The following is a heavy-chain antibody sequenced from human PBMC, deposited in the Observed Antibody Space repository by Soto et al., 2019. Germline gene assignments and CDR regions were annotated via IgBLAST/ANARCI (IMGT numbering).Heavy chain of an antibody. V-gene: IGHV4-59*08. Sequence: SETFSPSCTGSGGSITRYYYNLIRQLPGKAAEWFGYIYYSGRTNYNPSLKSRVTISVDTSKNQFSLKLSSVTAADTAVYYCARVKNYYGSGSYYNYRKYYYYGMDVWGQGTTVT. J-gene: IGHJ6*02. D-gene: IGHD3-10*01. CDR3: ARVKNYYGSGSYYNYRKYYYYGMDV. CDR2: IYYSGRT. CDR1: GGSITRYY.